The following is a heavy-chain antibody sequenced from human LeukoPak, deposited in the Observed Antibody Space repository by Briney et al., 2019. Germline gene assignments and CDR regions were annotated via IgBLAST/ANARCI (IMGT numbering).Heavy chain of an antibody. Sequence: GGSLRLSCAASGFTFSSYAMSWVRQAPGKGLEWVSAISGSGGSTYYADSVKGRFTISRDNSKNTLYLQMNSLRAEDTAVYYCAKDLLNLYYDFWGGYSGAFDIWGQGTMVTVSS. V-gene: IGHV3-23*01. J-gene: IGHJ3*02. CDR1: GFTFSSYA. CDR3: AKDLLNLYYDFWGGYSGAFDI. CDR2: ISGSGGST. D-gene: IGHD3-3*01.